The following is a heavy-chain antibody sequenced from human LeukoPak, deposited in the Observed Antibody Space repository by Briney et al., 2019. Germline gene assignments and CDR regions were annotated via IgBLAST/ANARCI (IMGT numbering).Heavy chain of an antibody. Sequence: ASVKVSCKASGYTFTSYGISWVRQAPGQGLEWMGWISAYNGNTNYAQKLQGRVTMTTDTSTSTAYMELRSLRSDDTAVYYCARDRDDTMRQRAIGYWGQGTLVTVSS. CDR3: ARDRDDTMRQRAIGY. J-gene: IGHJ4*02. CDR2: ISAYNGNT. D-gene: IGHD3-22*01. V-gene: IGHV1-18*01. CDR1: GYTFTSYG.